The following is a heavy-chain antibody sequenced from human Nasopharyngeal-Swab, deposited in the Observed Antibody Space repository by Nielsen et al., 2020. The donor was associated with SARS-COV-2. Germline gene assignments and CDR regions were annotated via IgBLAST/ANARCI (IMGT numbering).Heavy chain of an antibody. CDR3: GRTAH. CDR2: ISYDGSNK. Sequence: GGSLRLSCAASGFTFSSYAMHWVRQAPGKGLEWVAVISYDGSNKYYADSVKGRFTISRDNSKNTLYLQMNSLRAEDTAVYYCGRTAHWGQGTLSPSPQ. V-gene: IGHV3-30*04. CDR1: GFTFSSYA. J-gene: IGHJ4*02.